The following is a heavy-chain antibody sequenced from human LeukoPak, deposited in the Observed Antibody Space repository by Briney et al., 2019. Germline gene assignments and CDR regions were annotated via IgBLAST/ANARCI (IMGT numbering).Heavy chain of an antibody. CDR3: AKVGRDGYFVYYYGMDV. CDR2: ISYDGSNK. V-gene: IGHV3-30*18. Sequence: PGRSLRLSCAASGFTFSSYGMHWVRQAPGKGLEWVAVISYDGSNKYYADPVKGRFTISRDNSKNTLYLQMNSLRAEDTAVYYCAKVGRDGYFVYYYGMDVWGQGTTVTVSS. D-gene: IGHD5-24*01. J-gene: IGHJ6*02. CDR1: GFTFSSYG.